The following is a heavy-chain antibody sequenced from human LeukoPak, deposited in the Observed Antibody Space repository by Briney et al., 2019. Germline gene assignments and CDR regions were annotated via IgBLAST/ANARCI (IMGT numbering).Heavy chain of an antibody. D-gene: IGHD3-22*01. CDR2: IYYSGST. CDR1: GGSISSYY. CDR3: ARDHHYYDSSGYYIIGGNWFDP. J-gene: IGHJ5*02. V-gene: IGHV4-59*01. Sequence: SETLSLTCTVSGGSISSYYWSWIRQPPGKGLEWIGYIYYSGSTNYNPSLKSRVTISVDTSKNQFSLKLSSVTAADTAVYYCARDHHYYDSSGYYIIGGNWFDPWGQGTLVTVS.